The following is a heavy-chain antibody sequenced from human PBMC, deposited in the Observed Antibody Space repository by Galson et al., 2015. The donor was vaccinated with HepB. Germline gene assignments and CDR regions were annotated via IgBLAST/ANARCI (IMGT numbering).Heavy chain of an antibody. D-gene: IGHD3-9*01. J-gene: IGHJ3*02. CDR2: IYYSGST. V-gene: IGHV4-59*08. Sequence: SETLSLTCTVSGGSISSYYWSWIRQPPGKGLEWIGYIYYSGSTNYNPSLKSRVTISVDTSKNQFSLKLSSVTAADTAVYYCARHHYDILTGYRNDAFDIWGQGTMVTVSS. CDR1: GGSISSYY. CDR3: ARHHYDILTGYRNDAFDI.